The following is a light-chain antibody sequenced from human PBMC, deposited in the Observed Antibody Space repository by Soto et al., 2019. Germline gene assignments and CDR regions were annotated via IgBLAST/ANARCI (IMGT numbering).Light chain of an antibody. CDR1: QGISSY. CDR2: AAS. CDR3: QQLNSYPQT. V-gene: IGKV1-9*01. Sequence: DIQLTQSPSFLSASVGDRVTITCRASQGISSYLAWYQQKPGKAPKLLIYAASTLQSGVPSRFSGSGSGTEFTLTISILQPEDCATYHCQQLNSYPQTSGQGTKVEI. J-gene: IGKJ1*01.